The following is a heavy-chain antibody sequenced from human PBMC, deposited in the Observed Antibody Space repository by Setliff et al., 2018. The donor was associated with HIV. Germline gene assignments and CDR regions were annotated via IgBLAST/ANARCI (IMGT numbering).Heavy chain of an antibody. V-gene: IGHV4-34*04. CDR1: GGSMSSHY. CDR2: INHSGST. J-gene: IGHJ4*02. D-gene: IGHD3-3*01. Sequence: SETLSLTCTVSGGSMSSHYWSWMRQPPGKGLEWIGEINHSGSTNHNPSLKSRATISVDTSKNQFSLKLSSVTAADTAVYYCARGGGTIIGANFDYWGQGTLVTVSS. CDR3: ARGGGTIIGANFDY.